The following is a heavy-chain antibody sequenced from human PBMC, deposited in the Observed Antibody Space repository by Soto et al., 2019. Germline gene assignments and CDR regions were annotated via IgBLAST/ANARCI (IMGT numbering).Heavy chain of an antibody. D-gene: IGHD5-12*01. CDR2: IYWDDDK. V-gene: IGHV2-5*02. J-gene: IGHJ4*02. CDR1: GFSLSTSGVG. CDR3: AHRLSPPYIVATPGGYFDY. Sequence: SGPTLVNPTQTLTLTCTFSGFSLSTSGVGVGWIRQPPGKALEWLALIYWDDDKRYSPSLKSRLTITKDTSKNQVVLTMTNMDPVDTATYYCAHRLSPPYIVATPGGYFDYWGQGTLVTVSS.